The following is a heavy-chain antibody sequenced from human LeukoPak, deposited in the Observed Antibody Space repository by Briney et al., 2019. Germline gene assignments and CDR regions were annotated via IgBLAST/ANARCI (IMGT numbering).Heavy chain of an antibody. Sequence: SETLSLTCTVSGGSISSYFWSWIRQSPGKGLEWIGYIYYSGSTYYNPSLKSRITISVDTSRNQFSLKLSSVTAADTAVYYCARSGVVGSTVDYWGQGTLVTVSS. V-gene: IGHV4-59*01. J-gene: IGHJ4*02. D-gene: IGHD1-26*01. CDR1: GGSISSYF. CDR3: ARSGVVGSTVDY. CDR2: IYYSGST.